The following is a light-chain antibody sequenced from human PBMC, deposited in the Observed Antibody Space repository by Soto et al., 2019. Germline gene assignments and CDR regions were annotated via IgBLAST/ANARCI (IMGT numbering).Light chain of an antibody. Sequence: IQMTQSPSSVSASVGDRVTITCRASQDISSWLAWYQQKPGKAPNLLIYAASTLQSGVPSRFSGTGSGTDFTLTINNLQPEDFATYYCQQAYSFPRTFGQGTRLEIK. J-gene: IGKJ5*01. V-gene: IGKV1-12*01. CDR3: QQAYSFPRT. CDR1: QDISSW. CDR2: AAS.